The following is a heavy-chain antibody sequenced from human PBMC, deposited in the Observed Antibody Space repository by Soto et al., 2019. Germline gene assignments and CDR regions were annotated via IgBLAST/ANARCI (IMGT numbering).Heavy chain of an antibody. CDR2: ITSSSNYI. CDR3: ALYTTFYPSGSGVDF. D-gene: IGHD3-10*01. V-gene: IGHV3-21*01. Sequence: EVQLVESGGGLVKPGGSLRLSCAASGFTFSSYSMNWVRQAPGKGLEWVSSITSSSNYIHYGDSVKGRFTISSDNSPISLYLQMNSLRGAATAVYYCALYTTFYPSGSGVDFWGQGTLVTVSS. CDR1: GFTFSSYS. J-gene: IGHJ4*02.